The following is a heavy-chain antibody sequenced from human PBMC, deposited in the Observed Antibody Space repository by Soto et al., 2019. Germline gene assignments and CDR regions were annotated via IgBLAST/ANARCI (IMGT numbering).Heavy chain of an antibody. V-gene: IGHV1-3*01. J-gene: IGHJ5*02. CDR3: AGQTAQGPGGGWFDP. CDR1: GYTFTSYA. Sequence: QVQLVQSGAEVKKPGASVKVYCKASGYTFTSYAMHWVRQAPGQRLEWMGWINAGNGNTKYSQKFQGRVTITRDTSASTAYMELSSLRSEDTAVYYCAGQTAQGPGGGWFDPWGQGTLVTVSS. D-gene: IGHD2-15*01. CDR2: INAGNGNT.